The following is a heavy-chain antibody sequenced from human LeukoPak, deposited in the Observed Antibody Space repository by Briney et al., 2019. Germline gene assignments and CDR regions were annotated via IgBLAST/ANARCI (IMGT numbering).Heavy chain of an antibody. J-gene: IGHJ4*02. CDR1: GFTFKDYA. CDR2: IRASGGLR. V-gene: IGHV3-23*01. CDR3: ARGRSFDY. D-gene: IGHD3-10*01. Sequence: GGSLRLSCAASGFTFKDYAMMWVRQAPGRGLEWVSAIRASGGLRFYADSVKGRFTISRDNSKNTLYLQMNSLRAEDTAVYYCARGRSFDYWGQGTLVTVSS.